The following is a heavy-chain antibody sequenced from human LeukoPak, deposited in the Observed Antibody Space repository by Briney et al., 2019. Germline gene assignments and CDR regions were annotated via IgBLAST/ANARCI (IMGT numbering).Heavy chain of an antibody. V-gene: IGHV3-66*01. CDR3: ATDKSQYSSSWYDFFDY. D-gene: IGHD6-13*01. Sequence: GGSLILSCAASGFTVSSNYMSWVRQAPGKGLEWVSVIYSGGSTYYADSVKGRFTISRDNSKNTLYLQMNSLRAEDTAVYYCATDKSQYSSSWYDFFDYWGQGTLVTVSS. CDR2: IYSGGST. CDR1: GFTVSSNY. J-gene: IGHJ4*02.